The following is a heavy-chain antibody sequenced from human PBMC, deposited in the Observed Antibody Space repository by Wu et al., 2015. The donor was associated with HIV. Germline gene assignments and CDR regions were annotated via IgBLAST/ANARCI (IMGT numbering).Heavy chain of an antibody. J-gene: IGHJ6*02. V-gene: IGHV1-69*12. Sequence: VQLVQSGAEMKKPGSSVKLSCKASGDSFSSYAINWVRQAPGQGLEWMGGIIPLFGTANYAQKFQGSVTITADESASTAFMEMDNLRFEDTAVYYCARDHQGRRDVWGLGTTVTVSS. CDR1: GDSFSSYA. D-gene: IGHD2-2*01. CDR3: ARDHQGRRDV. CDR2: IIPLFGTA.